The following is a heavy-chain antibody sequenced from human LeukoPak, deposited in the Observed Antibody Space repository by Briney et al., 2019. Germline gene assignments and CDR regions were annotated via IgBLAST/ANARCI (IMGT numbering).Heavy chain of an antibody. D-gene: IGHD3-10*01. CDR1: GGSFSSYY. V-gene: IGHV4-59*01. CDR2: IYYSGST. Sequence: PSETLSLTCTVSGGSFSSYYWSWIRQPPGKGLEWIGYIYYSGSTNYNPSLKSRVTISLDTSKNQFSLKLSSVTAADTAVYYCARSELLWFGGVNSGFDYWGQGTLVTVSS. J-gene: IGHJ4*02. CDR3: ARSELLWFGGVNSGFDY.